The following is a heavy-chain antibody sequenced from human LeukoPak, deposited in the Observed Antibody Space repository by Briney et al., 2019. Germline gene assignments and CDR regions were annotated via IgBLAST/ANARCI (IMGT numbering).Heavy chain of an antibody. CDR2: INPNCDGT. V-gene: IGHV1-2*06. J-gene: IGHJ6*03. CDR1: GYTFTGYY. Sequence: RASVKVSCKASGYTFTGYYTQWAPQAPGQGLEWMGRINPNCDGTSYAQKFQSRVTKSRDSSISTAYMELSRLRSDDTAVYYCARYLKQLERFPYYYLMDVGGKGTTVTVSS. D-gene: IGHD1-1*01. CDR3: ARYLKQLERFPYYYLMDV.